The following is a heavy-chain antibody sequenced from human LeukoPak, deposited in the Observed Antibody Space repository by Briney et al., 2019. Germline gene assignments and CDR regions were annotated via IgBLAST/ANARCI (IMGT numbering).Heavy chain of an antibody. CDR1: GDTFNNYA. D-gene: IGHD6-13*01. V-gene: IGHV1-69*05. J-gene: IGHJ4*02. CDR3: ARANIVAAHEPPDY. Sequence: GASVKVSCKASGDTFNNYAITWVRQAPGQGLEWMGAIIPIFNTTNYAQNFQGRLTITTDDATRTAYLELRSLRSEDTAVYHCARANIVAAHEPPDYWGQGTLVTVSS. CDR2: IIPIFNTT.